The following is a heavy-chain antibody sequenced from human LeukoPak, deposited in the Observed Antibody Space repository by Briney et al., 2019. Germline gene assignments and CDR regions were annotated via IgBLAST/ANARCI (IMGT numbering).Heavy chain of an antibody. J-gene: IGHJ4*02. CDR3: ARDLPRPEYSGYVFDY. CDR2: INSDGTGT. V-gene: IGHV3-74*01. CDR1: GFTFSTYW. D-gene: IGHD5-12*01. Sequence: GGSLRLSCAASGFTFSTYWMHWVRQAPGKGLVWVTRINSDGTGTNYADSVKGRSTISGDNAKNTLYLLMNSLRAEDTAVYYCARDLPRPEYSGYVFDYWGQGTLVTVST.